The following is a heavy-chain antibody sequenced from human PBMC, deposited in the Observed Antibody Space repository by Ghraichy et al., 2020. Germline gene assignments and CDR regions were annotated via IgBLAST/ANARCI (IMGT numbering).Heavy chain of an antibody. CDR3: ARLYSRGRDAFDI. D-gene: IGHD4-11*01. Sequence: SETLSLTCTVSGGSISSSSYYWGWIRQPPAKGLEWIGSIYYSGSTYYNPSLKSRVTISVDTSKNQFSLKLSSVTAADTAVYYCARLYSRGRDAFDIWGQGTMVTVSS. CDR2: IYYSGST. V-gene: IGHV4-39*01. CDR1: GGSISSSSYY. J-gene: IGHJ3*02.